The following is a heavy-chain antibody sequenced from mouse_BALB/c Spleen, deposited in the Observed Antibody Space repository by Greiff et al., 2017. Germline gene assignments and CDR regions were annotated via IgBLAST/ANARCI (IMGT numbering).Heavy chain of an antibody. D-gene: IGHD1-1*01. CDR2: ISDGGSYT. CDR3: ARERPYYYGSSYPFDY. Sequence: EVKLMESGGGLVKPGGSLKLSCAASGFTFSDYYMYWVRPTPEKRLEWVATISDGGSYTYYPDSVKGRFTISRDNAKNNLYLQMSSLKSEDTAMYYCARERPYYYGSSYPFDYWGQGTTLTVSS. J-gene: IGHJ2*01. CDR1: GFTFSDYY. V-gene: IGHV5-4*02.